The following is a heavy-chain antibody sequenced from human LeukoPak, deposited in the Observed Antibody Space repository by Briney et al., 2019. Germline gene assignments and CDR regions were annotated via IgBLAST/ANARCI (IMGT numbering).Heavy chain of an antibody. Sequence: ASVKVSCKASGYTFTSYYMHWVRQAPGQGLEWMGINNPSGGSISYAQKFQGRVTMTRDTSTSTVYMELSSLRSEDTAVYYCAKTRHGYTEDDAFDIWGQGTMVTVSS. CDR1: GYTFTSYY. J-gene: IGHJ3*02. CDR3: AKTRHGYTEDDAFDI. D-gene: IGHD5-12*01. CDR2: NNPSGGSI. V-gene: IGHV1-46*01.